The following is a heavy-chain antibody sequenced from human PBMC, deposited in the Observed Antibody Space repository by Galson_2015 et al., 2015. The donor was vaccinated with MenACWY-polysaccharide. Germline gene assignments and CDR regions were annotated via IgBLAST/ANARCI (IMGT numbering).Heavy chain of an antibody. V-gene: IGHV3-7*01. J-gene: IGHJ4*02. Sequence: SLRLACAASGFTFSNFWLSWVGQAPGKELECVASIKQDGSEKYLVDSVKGRFTISRDNGENSWFLQMNSLRVEDTAVYYCARERWVRGVFFDQWGQGTLVTVSS. CDR2: IKQDGSEK. CDR3: ARERWVRGVFFDQ. D-gene: IGHD3-10*01. CDR1: GFTFSNFW.